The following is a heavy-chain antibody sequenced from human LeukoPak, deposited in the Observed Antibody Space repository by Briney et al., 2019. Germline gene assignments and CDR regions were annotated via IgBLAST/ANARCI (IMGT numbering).Heavy chain of an antibody. CDR3: ASCSGWYGNYFDY. CDR2: IYYSGST. D-gene: IGHD6-19*01. J-gene: IGHJ4*02. CDR1: GGSISSSSCY. V-gene: IGHV4-39*01. Sequence: PSETLSLTCTVSGGSISSSSCYWGWIRQPPGKGLEWIGSIYYSGSTYYNPSLKSRVTTSVDTSKNQFSLKLSSVTAADTAVYYCASCSGWYGNYFDYWGQGTLVTVSS.